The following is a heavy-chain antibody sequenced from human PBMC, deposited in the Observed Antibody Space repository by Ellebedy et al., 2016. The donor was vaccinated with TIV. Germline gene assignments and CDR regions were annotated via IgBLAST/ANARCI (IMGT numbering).Heavy chain of an antibody. V-gene: IGHV3-30*03. D-gene: IGHD4-17*01. CDR1: GFSFSSYG. J-gene: IGHJ4*02. Sequence: LSLTCAASGFSFSSYGMHWVRQAPGKGLDWVSFMSSDGRNQYYADSVKGRFTISRDNSKKTLYLQMNSLRAEDTAVYYCARVHGDYRIDFWGPGTLVTVSS. CDR2: MSSDGRNQ. CDR3: ARVHGDYRIDF.